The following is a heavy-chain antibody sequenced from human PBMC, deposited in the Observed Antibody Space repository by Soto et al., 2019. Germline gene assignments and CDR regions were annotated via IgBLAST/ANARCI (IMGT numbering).Heavy chain of an antibody. CDR3: ARGGFLPMVRGHFDY. CDR1: GYTFTSYY. D-gene: IGHD3-10*01. J-gene: IGHJ4*02. Sequence: QVQLVQSGAEVKKPGASVKVSCKASGYTFTSYYMHWGRQAPGQGLEWMGIINPSGGCTSYAQKFQGRATMTRDTSTRTVYMELSSVRSEDTAVYYCARGGFLPMVRGHFDYWGQGTLVTVSS. V-gene: IGHV1-46*03. CDR2: INPSGGCT.